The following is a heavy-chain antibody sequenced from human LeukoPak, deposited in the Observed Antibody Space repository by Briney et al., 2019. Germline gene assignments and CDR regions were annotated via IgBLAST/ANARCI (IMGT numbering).Heavy chain of an antibody. CDR3: ATDASIYDSRGYYYLW. J-gene: IGHJ4*02. V-gene: IGHV1-69*13. D-gene: IGHD3-22*01. CDR2: IIPMFGRA. Sequence: SVKVSCKASGGTFSSYAISRVRQAPGQGLEWMGGIIPMFGRANYAQKFQGRLTITADESSTTAYMELSGLRSEDTAVYYCATDASIYDSRGYYYLWWGQGTLVTVSS. CDR1: GGTFSSYA.